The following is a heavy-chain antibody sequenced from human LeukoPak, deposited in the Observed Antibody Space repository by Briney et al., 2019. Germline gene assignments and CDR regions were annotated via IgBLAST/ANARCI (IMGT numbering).Heavy chain of an antibody. CDR2: ISSSSSYI. V-gene: IGHV3-21*01. J-gene: IGHJ5*02. CDR1: GFTFSSYS. Sequence: GGSLRLSCAASGFTFSSYSMNWVRQAPGKGLEWVSSISSSSSYIYYADSVKGRFTMSRDNAKNSLYLQMNSLRAEDTAVYYCARGYIAAAQGNWFDPWGQGTLVTVSS. CDR3: ARGYIAAAQGNWFDP. D-gene: IGHD6-13*01.